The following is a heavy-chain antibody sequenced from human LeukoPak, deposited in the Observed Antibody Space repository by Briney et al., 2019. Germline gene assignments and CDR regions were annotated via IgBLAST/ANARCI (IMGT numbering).Heavy chain of an antibody. V-gene: IGHV3-66*01. CDR3: AREYSSGWSFDY. D-gene: IGHD6-19*01. Sequence: GGSLRLSCATSGFTVSSNYMSWVRQAPGKGLEWVSVIYSGGSTYYADSVKGRFTISRDNSKNTLYLQMNSLRAEDTAVYYCAREYSSGWSFDYWGQGTLVTVSS. CDR2: IYSGGST. J-gene: IGHJ4*02. CDR1: GFTVSSNY.